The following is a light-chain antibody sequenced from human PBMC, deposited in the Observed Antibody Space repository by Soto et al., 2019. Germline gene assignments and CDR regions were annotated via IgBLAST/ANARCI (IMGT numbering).Light chain of an antibody. J-gene: IGKJ2*01. Sequence: DIVMTQSPLSLPVTPGEPASISCRSSQSLLHSNGFNYLDWYLQKPGQSPQLLIYLGSNRASGVPDRFSGNGSGTDFTLKISRVEALDVGLYYCMQALQTPYIFGQGTKLEIK. CDR1: QSLLHSNGFNY. CDR3: MQALQTPYI. CDR2: LGS. V-gene: IGKV2-28*01.